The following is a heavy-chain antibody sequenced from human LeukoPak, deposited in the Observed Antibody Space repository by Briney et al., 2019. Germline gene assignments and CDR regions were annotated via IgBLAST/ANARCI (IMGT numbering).Heavy chain of an antibody. CDR1: GYTFTGYY. CDR3: ARAEPRAQLWLRDGDY. CDR2: INPNNGAT. Sequence: ASVKVSCKASGYTFTGYYIHWVRQAPGQGLEWMGWINPNNGATNYAQKFQGRVTMTRDTSISTAYMELSRLRSDDTAVYYCARAEPRAQLWLRDGDYWGQGTLATVSS. V-gene: IGHV1-2*02. J-gene: IGHJ4*02. D-gene: IGHD5-18*01.